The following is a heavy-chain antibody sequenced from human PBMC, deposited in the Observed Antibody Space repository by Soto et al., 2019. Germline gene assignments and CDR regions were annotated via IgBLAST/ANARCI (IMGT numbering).Heavy chain of an antibody. CDR1: GGTFSSYA. J-gene: IGHJ6*02. V-gene: IGHV1-69*01. CDR3: AKGYCTNGVCYTDRDYYYYGMDV. D-gene: IGHD2-8*01. Sequence: QVQLVQSGAEVKKPGSTVKVSCKASGGTFSSYAISWVRQAPGQGLEWMGGIIPIFGTANYAQKFQGRVTITADESTSTAYMELSSLRSEDTAVYYCAKGYCTNGVCYTDRDYYYYGMDVWGQGTTVTVSS. CDR2: IIPIFGTA.